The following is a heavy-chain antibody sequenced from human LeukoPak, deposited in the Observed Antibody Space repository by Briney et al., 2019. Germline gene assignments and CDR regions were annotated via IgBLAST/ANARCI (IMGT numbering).Heavy chain of an antibody. V-gene: IGHV3-7*03. D-gene: IGHD4-23*01. CDR1: AFTFRSYW. Sequence: GGSLRLSCAASAFTFRSYWMSWVRQAPGKGLEWVANIKEDGSENYYVDSVRGRFTISRDNAKNSLFLQMNSLRVEDTAVYYCARGGGHLDCWGQGTLVTVSS. CDR3: ARGGGHLDC. J-gene: IGHJ4*02. CDR2: IKEDGSEN.